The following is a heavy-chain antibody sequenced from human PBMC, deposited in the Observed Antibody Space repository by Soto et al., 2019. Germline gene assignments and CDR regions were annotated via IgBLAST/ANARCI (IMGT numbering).Heavy chain of an antibody. J-gene: IGHJ4*02. CDR2: IIPIFGTA. CDR1: GGTFSSYA. V-gene: IGHV1-69*01. Sequence: QVQLVQSGAEVKKPGSSVKVSCKASGGTFSSYAICWVRQAPGQGLESMGGIIPIFGTANYAQKFQGRVTITADESTSTAYMELSSLRSEDTAVYYCARMSLTMIVVVEYYFDYWGQGTLVTVSS. D-gene: IGHD3-22*01. CDR3: ARMSLTMIVVVEYYFDY.